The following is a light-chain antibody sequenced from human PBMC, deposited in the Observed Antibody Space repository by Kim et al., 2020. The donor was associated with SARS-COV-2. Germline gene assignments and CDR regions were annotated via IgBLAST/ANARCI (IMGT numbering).Light chain of an antibody. Sequence: ASVGDSVTISCRASQTINNWLAWYQQKPGKAPNLLIYKASTLESGVPSTFSGSGSGTEFTLTITSLRPDDFATYYCQQYKSYPWTFGQGTKVDIK. V-gene: IGKV1-5*03. CDR2: KAS. CDR1: QTINNW. J-gene: IGKJ1*01. CDR3: QQYKSYPWT.